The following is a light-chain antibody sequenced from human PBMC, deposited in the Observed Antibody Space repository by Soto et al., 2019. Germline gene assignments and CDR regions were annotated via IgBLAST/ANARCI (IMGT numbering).Light chain of an antibody. Sequence: QPVLTQPPSVSGAPGQRVTISCTGSSSNIGAGYDVHWYQQLPGTAPKLLIYGNHNRPSGVPDRFSGSKSGTSASLAIAGLQAEDEADYYCQSYDSTLSVVFGGGTQLTVL. CDR2: GNH. CDR3: QSYDSTLSVV. J-gene: IGLJ2*01. V-gene: IGLV1-40*01. CDR1: SSNIGAGYD.